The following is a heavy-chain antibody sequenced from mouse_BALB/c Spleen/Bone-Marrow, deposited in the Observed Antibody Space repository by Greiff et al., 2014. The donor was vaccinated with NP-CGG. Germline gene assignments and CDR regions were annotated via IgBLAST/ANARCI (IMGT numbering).Heavy chain of an antibody. J-gene: IGHJ1*01. Sequence: EVKLMESGPGLVKPGASVKISCKASGYSFTGYFMNWVKQSHGKSLEWIGRINPYNGDTFYNQKFKGKATLTVDKSSTTAHMELLSLTSEDSAVYYCGRYYGNYGYFDVWGAGTTVTVSS. D-gene: IGHD2-1*01. CDR3: GRYYGNYGYFDV. CDR2: INPYNGDT. V-gene: IGHV1-37*01. CDR1: GYSFTGYF.